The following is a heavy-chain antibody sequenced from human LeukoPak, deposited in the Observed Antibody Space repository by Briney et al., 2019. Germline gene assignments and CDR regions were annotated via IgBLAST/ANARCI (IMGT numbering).Heavy chain of an antibody. Sequence: GGSLRFSCAASGFPFSRYSMNWVRQAPGKGLEWISYISSSRSSIYYADSVQGRFTISRDNAKNSLYLQMNSLRDEDTAVYYCARDSTVPDYWGQGTLVTVSS. CDR3: ARDSTVPDY. CDR2: ISSSRSSI. CDR1: GFPFSRYS. D-gene: IGHD4-17*01. V-gene: IGHV3-48*02. J-gene: IGHJ4*02.